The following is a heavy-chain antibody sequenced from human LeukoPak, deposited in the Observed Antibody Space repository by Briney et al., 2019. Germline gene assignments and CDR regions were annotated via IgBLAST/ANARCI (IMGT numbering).Heavy chain of an antibody. CDR1: GYAFTSYA. CDR3: ARGLEAAAGTPLYFDY. V-gene: IGHV1-69*13. Sequence: GASVKVSCKASGYAFTSYAISWVRQAPGHGLEWMGGIIPIFGTANYAQKFQGRVTITADESTSTAYMELSSLRSEDTAVYYCARGLEAAAGTPLYFDYWGQGTLVTVSS. CDR2: IIPIFGTA. D-gene: IGHD6-13*01. J-gene: IGHJ4*02.